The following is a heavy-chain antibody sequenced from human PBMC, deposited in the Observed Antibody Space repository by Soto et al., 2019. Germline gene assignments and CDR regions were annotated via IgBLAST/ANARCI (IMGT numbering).Heavy chain of an antibody. CDR1: GYTFRSYG. V-gene: IGHV1-18*01. D-gene: IGHD4-4*01. CDR2: ISGYNGKT. J-gene: IGHJ6*03. CDR3: AKADSNYAGRFSYYYMDV. Sequence: QVQLVQSGTEVKKPGASVQVSCKASGYTFRSYGISWVRQAPGQGPEWMGWISGYNGKTHYPQKFQGKVTMTTDTSTSTAYMELRSLRSDDTAVYYCAKADSNYAGRFSYYYMDVWGNGTLVTVSS.